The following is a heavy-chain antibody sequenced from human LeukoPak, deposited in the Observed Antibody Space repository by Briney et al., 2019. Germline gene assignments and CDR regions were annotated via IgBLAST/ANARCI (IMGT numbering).Heavy chain of an antibody. D-gene: IGHD2-15*01. CDR2: ISSSGSTI. CDR1: GFTFSSYE. J-gene: IGHJ4*02. V-gene: IGHV3-48*03. Sequence: GGSLRLSCAASGFTFSSYEMNWVRPAPGKGLEWVSYISSSGSTIYYADSVKGRFTISRDNAKNSLYLQMNSLRAEDTAVYYCARGQAASFDYWGQGTLVTVSS. CDR3: ARGQAASFDY.